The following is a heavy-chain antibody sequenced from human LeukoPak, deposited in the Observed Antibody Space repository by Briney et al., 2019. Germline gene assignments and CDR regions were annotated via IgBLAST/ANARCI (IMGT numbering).Heavy chain of an antibody. J-gene: IGHJ5*02. D-gene: IGHD4-17*01. CDR3: ARDNRLVGDQHHYGFDP. Sequence: SETLSLTCTVSGGSISSYYWSWIRQPPGKGLEWIGYIYYSGSTNYNPSLKSRVTISVDTSKNQFSLKLSSVTAADTAVYYCARDNRLVGDQHHYGFDPWGQGTLVTVSS. CDR2: IYYSGST. CDR1: GGSISSYY. V-gene: IGHV4-59*01.